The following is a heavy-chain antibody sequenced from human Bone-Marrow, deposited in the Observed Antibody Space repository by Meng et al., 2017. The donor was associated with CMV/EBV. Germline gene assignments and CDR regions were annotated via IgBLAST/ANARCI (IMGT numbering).Heavy chain of an antibody. CDR1: GFTFSTYD. CDR2: IGTVGDT. V-gene: IGHV3-13*01. D-gene: IGHD2-2*02. CDR3: ARVAGGCSPENCYRWYLDY. Sequence: GESLKISCTASGFTFSTYDFHWVRQPTGKGLGWVSSIGTVGDTYSIGSVKGRFTISRDNAKNSLYLQMNSLRDDDAALYYCARVAGGCSPENCYRWYLDYWGQGSLVTVSS. J-gene: IGHJ4*02.